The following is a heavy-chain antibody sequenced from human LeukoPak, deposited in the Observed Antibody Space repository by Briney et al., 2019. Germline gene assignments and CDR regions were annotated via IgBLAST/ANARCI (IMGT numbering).Heavy chain of an antibody. D-gene: IGHD3-22*01. CDR2: IIPIFGTA. CDR1: GGTFSSYA. Sequence: SVKVSCKASGGTFSSYAISWVRQAPGQGLEWMGGIIPIFGTANYAQRFQGRVTITADESTSTAYMELSSLRSEDTAVYYCARQADYYDSSGYLLDWFDPWGQGTLVTVSS. J-gene: IGHJ5*02. CDR3: ARQADYYDSSGYLLDWFDP. V-gene: IGHV1-69*13.